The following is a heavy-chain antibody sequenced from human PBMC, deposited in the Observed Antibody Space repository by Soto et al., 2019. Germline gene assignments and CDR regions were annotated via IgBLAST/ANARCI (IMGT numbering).Heavy chain of an antibody. Sequence: TGGSLRLSCTASGFTFTSYGMGWVRQAPGKGLQWVSTIRGDGGQTHYTDSVKGRFSISRDNSKNTVYLQMDSLRAEDTAMYFCARDVGRDYDDFFAYWDQGTQGTASS. V-gene: IGHV3-23*01. CDR1: GFTFTSYG. CDR2: IRGDGGQT. D-gene: IGHD5-12*01. CDR3: ARDVGRDYDDFFAY. J-gene: IGHJ4*02.